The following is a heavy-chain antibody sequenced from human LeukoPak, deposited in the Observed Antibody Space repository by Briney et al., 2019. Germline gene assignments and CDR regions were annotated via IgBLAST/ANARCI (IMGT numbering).Heavy chain of an antibody. D-gene: IGHD4-17*01. CDR2: IRYDGSNK. V-gene: IGHV3-30*02. CDR1: GFTFSSYG. CDR3: AKDHLMTTVTSDAFDI. J-gene: IGHJ3*02. Sequence: GGSLRLSCAASGFTFSSYGMHWVRQAPGKGLEWVAFIRYDGSNKYYADSVKGRFTISRDNSKNTLYLQMNSLRAEDTAVYYCAKDHLMTTVTSDAFDIWGQGTMVTVSS.